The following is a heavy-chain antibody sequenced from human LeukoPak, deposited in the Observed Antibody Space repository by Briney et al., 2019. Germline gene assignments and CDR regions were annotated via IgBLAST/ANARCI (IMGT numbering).Heavy chain of an antibody. Sequence: SETLSLTCDVSGGSISGNYWSWIRQPAGKGLEWIGRVHTSGSTTYNPSLKSRVTLSQDTSKNQFYLRLTSVTAADTAVYYCARDGGGNRNFDYWGQGILVTVSS. CDR3: ARDGGGNRNFDY. J-gene: IGHJ4*02. V-gene: IGHV4-4*07. CDR2: VHTSGST. CDR1: GGSISGNY. D-gene: IGHD4-23*01.